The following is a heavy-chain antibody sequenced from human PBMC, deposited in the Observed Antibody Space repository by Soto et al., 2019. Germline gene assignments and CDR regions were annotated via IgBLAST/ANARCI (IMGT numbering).Heavy chain of an antibody. V-gene: IGHV4-34*01. Sequence: QVQLQQWGAGLLKPSETLSLTCAVYGVSFSNYYWVWIRQSPGKGLEWIGEINHRGVTNYKPSLKSRVSIFVDTSKNQFSLRLTSVTAADSAVYYCGRGMGREPPQGNWGQGTPVSVSS. J-gene: IGHJ4*02. CDR2: INHRGVT. CDR3: GRGMGREPPQGN. D-gene: IGHD1-26*01. CDR1: GVSFSNYY.